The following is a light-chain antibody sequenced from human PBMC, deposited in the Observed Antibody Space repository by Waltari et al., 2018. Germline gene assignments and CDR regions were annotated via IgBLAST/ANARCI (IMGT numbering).Light chain of an antibody. V-gene: IGLV2-23*01. CDR2: EGS. CDR3: CSYAGSSTL. Sequence: QSALTQPASVSGSPGPSITIPCTGTSSDVGSYNLVAWYQQHPGKAPKLMIYEGSKRPSGVSNRFSGAKSGNTASLTISGLQAEDEADYYCCSYAGSSTLFGGGTKLTVL. CDR1: SSDVGSYNL. J-gene: IGLJ3*02.